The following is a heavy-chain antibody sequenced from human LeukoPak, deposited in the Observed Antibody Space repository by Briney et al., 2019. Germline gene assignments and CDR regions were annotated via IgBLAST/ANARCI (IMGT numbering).Heavy chain of an antibody. Sequence: GASVKVSCKASGYTFFSYGFSWVRQAPGQGLEWMGWISAYNGNTNYSQKLQGKVTMTTDTSTSTAYMELRSLRSDDTAVYYCARGGGNYYYSPFDYWGQGTLVTVSS. CDR1: GYTFFSYG. CDR3: ARGGGNYYYSPFDY. J-gene: IGHJ4*02. CDR2: ISAYNGNT. V-gene: IGHV1-18*01. D-gene: IGHD3-10*01.